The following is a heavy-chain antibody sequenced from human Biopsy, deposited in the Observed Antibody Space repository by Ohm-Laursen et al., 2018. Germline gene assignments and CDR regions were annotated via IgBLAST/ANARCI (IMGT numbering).Heavy chain of an antibody. CDR2: ISTYHGRA. D-gene: IGHD3-22*01. Sequence: GASVKVSCKASGYTFTGYHVHWVRQAPGQGLEWLGRISTYHGRADYAQKFQGRVTMTTDTATTTAYLELQSLTSDDTAVYYCTRGGYYYDSLAYYYWFDPWGQGTLVTVSS. CDR3: TRGGYYYDSLAYYYWFDP. J-gene: IGHJ5*02. CDR1: GYTFTGYH. V-gene: IGHV1-18*04.